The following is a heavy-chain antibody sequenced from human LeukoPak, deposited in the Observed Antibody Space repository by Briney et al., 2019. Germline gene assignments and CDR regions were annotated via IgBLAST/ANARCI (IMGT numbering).Heavy chain of an antibody. CDR3: ARGRYYYDSSGYWTIDY. D-gene: IGHD3-22*01. J-gene: IGHJ4*02. CDR2: INPDSGGT. Sequence: EASVKLSCKASGYTFTGYCMHWVRQAPGQGLEWMGWINPDSGGTNYAQKFQGRVTMTRDTSISTAYMELSRLRSDDTAVYYCARGRYYYDSSGYWTIDYWGQGTLVTVSS. CDR1: GYTFTGYC. V-gene: IGHV1-2*02.